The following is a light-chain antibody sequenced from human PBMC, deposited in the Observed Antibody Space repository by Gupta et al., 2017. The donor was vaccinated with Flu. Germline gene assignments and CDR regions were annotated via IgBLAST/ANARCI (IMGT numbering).Light chain of an antibody. CDR1: SSDVGNDKY. CDR3: SSFTSSSTLL. V-gene: IGLV2-14*01. Sequence: SITIACTGTSSDVGNDKYVSWYQHHPGKDPKLIIYEVTGRPSGVAVRFSGSKSGNTASLTISGLQAEDEADYYGSSFTSSSTLLFGGGTKLTVL. J-gene: IGLJ3*02. CDR2: EVT.